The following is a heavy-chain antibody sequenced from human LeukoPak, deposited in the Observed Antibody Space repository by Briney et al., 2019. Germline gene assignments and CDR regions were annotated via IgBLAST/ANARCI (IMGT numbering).Heavy chain of an antibody. CDR3: AKDRGGGDCLFDY. D-gene: IGHD2-21*02. Sequence: GGSLRLSCAASGFTFSSYGMSWVRQAPGKGLEWVSAISGSGGSTYYADSVKGRFTISRDNSKNTVYLQMNSLRAEDTAVYYCAKDRGGGDCLFDYWGQGTLVTVSS. J-gene: IGHJ4*01. V-gene: IGHV3-23*01. CDR1: GFTFSSYG. CDR2: ISGSGGST.